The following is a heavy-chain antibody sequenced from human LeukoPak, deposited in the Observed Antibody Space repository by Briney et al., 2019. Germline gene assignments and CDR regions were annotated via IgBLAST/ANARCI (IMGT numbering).Heavy chain of an antibody. V-gene: IGHV3-23*01. Sequence: GSLRLSCAASGFTFSSYAMSWVRQAPGKGLEWVSSISDTGDSTYYADSVKGRFTISRDNSKNTLYLQMNSLRAEDTAVYYCAKLIAVAGTDDYWGQGTLVTVSS. CDR2: ISDTGDST. CDR3: AKLIAVAGTDDY. CDR1: GFTFSSYA. D-gene: IGHD6-19*01. J-gene: IGHJ4*02.